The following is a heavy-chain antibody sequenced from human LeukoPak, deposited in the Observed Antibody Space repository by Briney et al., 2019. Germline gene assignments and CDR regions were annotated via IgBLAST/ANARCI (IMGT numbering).Heavy chain of an antibody. D-gene: IGHD3-10*01. J-gene: IGHJ6*03. CDR1: GFTISRYY. CDR3: ARERRTGTTPSYYFLDA. Sequence: AGSLCLSCAASGFTISRYYRTWFRQAPGKGLEWVSGIGDGGATTFSAPSVKGRFTISRDNSKNTLYLEMDNPTAEAPAFYDCARERRTGTTPSYYFLDAWGKGTTVTVSS. CDR2: IGDGGATT. V-gene: IGHV3-23*01.